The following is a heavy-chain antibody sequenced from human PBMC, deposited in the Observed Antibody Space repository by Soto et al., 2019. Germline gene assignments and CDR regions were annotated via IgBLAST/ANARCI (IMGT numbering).Heavy chain of an antibody. Sequence: QVQLQQWGARLLKPSETLSLTCTVNGGSLTGYYWSWIRQPPGKGLEWIGEVKDGGSTNYSPSLSGRGSISADTSKNHFSLRLNSVTAADTAVYFCARGQEGIVATHWDQGALVTVSS. V-gene: IGHV4-34*01. J-gene: IGHJ4*02. CDR2: VKDGGST. D-gene: IGHD5-12*01. CDR3: ARGQEGIVATH. CDR1: GGSLTGYY.